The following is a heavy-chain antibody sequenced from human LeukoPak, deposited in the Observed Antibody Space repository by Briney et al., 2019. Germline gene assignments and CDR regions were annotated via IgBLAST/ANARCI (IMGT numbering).Heavy chain of an antibody. CDR3: AGRAQTTGWSFDY. CDR2: IHTSGST. D-gene: IGHD6-19*01. CDR1: GGSISSYY. Sequence: SETLSLTCIVSGGSISSYYWSWIRQPAGKGLEWIGQIHTSGSTNYNPSLKSRVAMSVDTSKNQFSLELSSVTAADTAVYYCAGRAQTTGWSFDYWGQGALVTISS. J-gene: IGHJ4*02. V-gene: IGHV4-4*07.